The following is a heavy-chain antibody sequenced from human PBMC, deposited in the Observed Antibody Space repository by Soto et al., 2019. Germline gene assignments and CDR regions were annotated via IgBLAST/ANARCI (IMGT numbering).Heavy chain of an antibody. CDR3: AGSSGWGEGAFDI. V-gene: IGHV1-3*01. D-gene: IGHD6-19*01. Sequence: GASVKVSCKASGGTFSSYAISWVRQAPGQRLEWMGWINPGNGNTKYSQKFQGRVTITRDTSASTAYMELSSLRSEDTAVYYCAGSSGWGEGAFDIWGQGTMVTV. CDR1: GGTFSSYA. CDR2: INPGNGNT. J-gene: IGHJ3*02.